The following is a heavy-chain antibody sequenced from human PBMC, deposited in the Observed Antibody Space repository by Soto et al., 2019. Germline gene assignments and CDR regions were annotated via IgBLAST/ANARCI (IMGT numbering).Heavy chain of an antibody. CDR2: ISYDGSKN. CDR1: GFTFTNYG. J-gene: IGHJ4*02. CDR3: VKIGLAGRKRVSGSSLYYFDY. V-gene: IGHV3-30*18. Sequence: QVQLVESGGGVVQPGRSLGLSCEVSGFTFTNYGMHWVRQAPGKGLEWVAAISYDGSKNDYADSVKGRFTISKDNSKNMLYLQMNSLRAEDTAVYYCVKIGLAGRKRVSGSSLYYFDYWGQGTLVTVSS. D-gene: IGHD3-16*01.